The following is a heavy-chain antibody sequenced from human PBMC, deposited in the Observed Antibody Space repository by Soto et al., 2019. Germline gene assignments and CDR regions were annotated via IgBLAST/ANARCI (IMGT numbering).Heavy chain of an antibody. CDR1: GGSISSGDYY. D-gene: IGHD6-13*01. Sequence: SETLSLTCTVSGGSISSGDYYWSWIRQPPGKGLEWIGYIYYSGSTYYNPSLKSRVTISVDTSKNQFSLKLSSVTAADTAVYYCARGLIAAAGMSSYDYWGQGTLVTVSS. CDR2: IYYSGST. V-gene: IGHV4-30-4*01. CDR3: ARGLIAAAGMSSYDY. J-gene: IGHJ4*02.